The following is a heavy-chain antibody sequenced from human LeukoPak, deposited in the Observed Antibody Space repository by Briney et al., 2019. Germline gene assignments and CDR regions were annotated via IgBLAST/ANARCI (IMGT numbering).Heavy chain of an antibody. CDR1: GGSFSGYY. V-gene: IGHV4-34*01. Sequence: PSETLSLTCAVYGGSFSGYYWSWIRQPPGKGLEWIGEINHSGGTNYNPSLKSRVTISVDTFKNQFSLKLSSVTAADTAVYYCARADGGWYHYYYYMDVWGKGTTVTVSS. CDR2: INHSGGT. D-gene: IGHD6-19*01. J-gene: IGHJ6*03. CDR3: ARADGGWYHYYYYMDV.